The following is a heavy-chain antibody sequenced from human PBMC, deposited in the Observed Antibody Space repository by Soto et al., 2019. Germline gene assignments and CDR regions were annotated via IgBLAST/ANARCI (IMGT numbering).Heavy chain of an antibody. CDR1: GFTFSSYW. CDR3: ARGGYYRYDAFHI. J-gene: IGHJ3*02. V-gene: IGHV3-74*01. CDR2: VNSDESST. Sequence: GGSLRLSCAASGFTFSSYWMHWVRQAPGKGLLWVSRVNSDESSTSYADSVKGRFTISRDNAKNTLYLQMNSLRAEDTALYYCARGGYYRYDAFHIWGQGTMVTV. D-gene: IGHD3-22*01.